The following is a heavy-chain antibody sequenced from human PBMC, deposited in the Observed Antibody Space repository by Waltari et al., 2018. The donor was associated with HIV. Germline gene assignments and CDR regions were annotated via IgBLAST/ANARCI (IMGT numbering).Heavy chain of an antibody. V-gene: IGHV5-51*01. CDR2: IYLGDSDT. CDR3: ARLLNYDSSGYSWFDP. J-gene: IGHJ5*02. D-gene: IGHD3-22*01. CDR1: GYTYW. Sequence: EVQLVQSGAEVKKPGESLKISCKGSGYTYWIAWVRQMPGKALEWMGIIYLGDSDTRYSPSFQGQVTISADKSINTAYLQWSSLTPSDTAMYYCARLLNYDSSGYSWFDPWGQGTLVTVSS.